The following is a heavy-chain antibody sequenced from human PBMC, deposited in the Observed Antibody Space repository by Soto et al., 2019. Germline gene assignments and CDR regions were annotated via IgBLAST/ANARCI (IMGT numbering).Heavy chain of an antibody. CDR3: ARDAEDYVWGSYHDY. CDR2: IIPIFGTA. Sequence: QVQLVQSGAEVKKHGSSVKVSCKASGGTFSSYAISWVRQAPGQGLEWMGGIIPIFGTANYAQKFQGRVTITADESTSTAYMERSSLRSEDTAVYYCARDAEDYVWGSYHDYWGQGTLVTVSS. CDR1: GGTFSSYA. V-gene: IGHV1-69*01. D-gene: IGHD3-16*01. J-gene: IGHJ4*02.